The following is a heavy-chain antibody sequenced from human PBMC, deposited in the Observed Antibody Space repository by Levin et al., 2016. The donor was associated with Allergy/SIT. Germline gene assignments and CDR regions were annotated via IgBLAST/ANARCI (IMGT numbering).Heavy chain of an antibody. CDR2: IYTSGST. D-gene: IGHD3-22*01. Sequence: WIRQPPGKGLEWIGRIYTSGSTNYNPSLKSRVTISVDTSKNQFSLKLSSVTAADTAVYYCARENYYDSSGHIVNWFDPWGQGTLVTVSS. J-gene: IGHJ5*02. V-gene: IGHV4-61*02. CDR3: ARENYYDSSGHIVNWFDP.